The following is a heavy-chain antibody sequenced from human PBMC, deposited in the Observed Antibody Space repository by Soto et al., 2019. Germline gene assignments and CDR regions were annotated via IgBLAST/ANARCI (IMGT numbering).Heavy chain of an antibody. CDR3: ARDNCSGGSCHGNWFDP. D-gene: IGHD2-15*01. J-gene: IGHJ5*02. CDR1: GYTFTGYY. Sequence: AXVKVSCKASGYTFTGYYMHWVRQAPGQGLEWMGWINPNSGGTNYAQKFQGWVTMTRDTSISTAYMELSRLRSDDTAVYYCARDNCSGGSCHGNWFDPWGQGTLVTVSS. CDR2: INPNSGGT. V-gene: IGHV1-2*04.